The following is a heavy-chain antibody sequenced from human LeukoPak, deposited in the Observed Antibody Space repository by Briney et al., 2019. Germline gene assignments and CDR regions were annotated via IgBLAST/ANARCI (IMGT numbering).Heavy chain of an antibody. V-gene: IGHV4-34*01. CDR1: GGSFSGYY. Sequence: PSETLSLTCAVYGGSFSGYYWSWIRQPPGKGLEWIGEINHSGSTNYNPSLKSRVTISVDTSKNQFSLKLSSVTAADTAVYYCARGGFRSCCSSTSCYASANYYYYYMDVWGKGTTVTVSS. D-gene: IGHD2-2*01. CDR3: ARGGFRSCCSSTSCYASANYYYYYMDV. CDR2: INHSGST. J-gene: IGHJ6*03.